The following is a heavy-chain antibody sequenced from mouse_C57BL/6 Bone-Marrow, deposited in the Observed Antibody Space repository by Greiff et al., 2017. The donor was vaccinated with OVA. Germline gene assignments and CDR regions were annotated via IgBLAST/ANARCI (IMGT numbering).Heavy chain of an antibody. CDR3: ARHVSLTVVAYVDY. J-gene: IGHJ2*01. CDR1: GFTFSSYG. D-gene: IGHD1-1*01. V-gene: IGHV5-6*01. Sequence: EVQLVESGGDLVKPGGSLKLSCAASGFTFSSYGMSWVRQTPDKRLEWVATISSGGSYTYYPDSVKGRFTISRDNAKNTLYLQMSSLKSEDTAMYYWARHVSLTVVAYVDYGGQGTTLTVSS. CDR2: ISSGGSYT.